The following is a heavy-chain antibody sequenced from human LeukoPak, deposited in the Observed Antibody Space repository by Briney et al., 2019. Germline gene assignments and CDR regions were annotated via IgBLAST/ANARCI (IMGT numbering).Heavy chain of an antibody. CDR3: ARTSHYVDIAATIPYGIYYFDY. CDR1: GYIFTGYY. V-gene: IGHV1-18*04. CDR2: INPNSGDT. Sequence: ASVKVSCKASGYIFTGYYMYWVRQAPGQGLEWMGWINPNSGDTNYAQKLQGRVTMTTDTSTSTAYMELRSLRSGDTAVYYCARTSHYVDIAATIPYGIYYFDYWGQGTLVTVSS. D-gene: IGHD5-12*01. J-gene: IGHJ4*02.